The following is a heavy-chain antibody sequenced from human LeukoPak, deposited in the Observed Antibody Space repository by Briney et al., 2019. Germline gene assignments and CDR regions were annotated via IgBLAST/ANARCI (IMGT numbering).Heavy chain of an antibody. J-gene: IGHJ3*02. CDR1: GGSISSGDYY. CDR2: IYYSGST. D-gene: IGHD4-23*01. Sequence: PSETLSLTCTVSGGSISSGDYYWSWIRQPPGKGLEWIGYIYYSGSTYYNPSLKSRVTISVDTSMNQFSLKLSSVTAADTAVYYCASTTVVTPDAFDIWGQGTMVTVSS. CDR3: ASTTVVTPDAFDI. V-gene: IGHV4-30-4*01.